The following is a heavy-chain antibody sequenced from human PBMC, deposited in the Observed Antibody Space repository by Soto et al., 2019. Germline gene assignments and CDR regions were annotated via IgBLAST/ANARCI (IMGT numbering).Heavy chain of an antibody. CDR2: IYYSGST. D-gene: IGHD3-22*01. J-gene: IGHJ2*01. V-gene: IGHV4-59*01. CDR3: ARGEDDSSGYYYVWYFDL. CDR1: GGSISSYY. Sequence: QVQLQESGPGLVKPSETLSLTCTVSGGSISSYYWSWIRQPPGKGLEWIGYIYYSGSTNYNPSLKRRVTISGDTAKNQFYLKLSSVTAADTAVYYCARGEDDSSGYYYVWYFDLWGRGTLVTVSS.